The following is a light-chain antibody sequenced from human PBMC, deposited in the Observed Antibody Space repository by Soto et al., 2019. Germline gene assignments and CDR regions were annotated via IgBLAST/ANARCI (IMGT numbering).Light chain of an antibody. CDR3: QQAHIFPLT. CDR2: AAS. CDR1: QDVNTW. Sequence: DIQMTQSPSSLSASVGDRVTITCRASQDVNTWLAWYQQKPGRAPNLLIFAASSLQSGVPSRFSGNGSGTHFTLSISSLQPEDFATYYCQQAHIFPLTFGGWTKVEIK. J-gene: IGKJ4*01. V-gene: IGKV1-12*01.